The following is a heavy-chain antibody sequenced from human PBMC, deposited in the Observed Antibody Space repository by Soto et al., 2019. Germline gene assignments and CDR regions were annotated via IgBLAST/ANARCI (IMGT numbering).Heavy chain of an antibody. CDR2: IYYSGST. V-gene: IGHV4-31*03. J-gene: IGHJ6*02. D-gene: IGHD6-13*01. CDR3: AGVPQPYSSRLYSYGMDV. Sequence: QVQLQESGPGLVKPSQTLSLTCTVSGGSISSGGYYWSWIRQHPGKGLEWIGYIYYSGSTYYNPSLKIRVTISVDTSKNQFSLKLSSVTAADTAVYYCAGVPQPYSSRLYSYGMDVWGQGTTVTVSS. CDR1: GGSISSGGYY.